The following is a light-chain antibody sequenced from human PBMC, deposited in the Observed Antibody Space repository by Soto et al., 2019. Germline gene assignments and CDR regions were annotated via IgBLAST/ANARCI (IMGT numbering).Light chain of an antibody. V-gene: IGKV1-13*02. J-gene: IGKJ5*01. Sequence: IQLPPSPSSLSESIRHTVSITCRASQGIATGVAWYQQEPGAPPRLLIYDAAVLQRGVPARFSGSGSGTHFILPISNLQPEDFATYSCQQFNSLFGQGTRLEI. CDR1: QGIATG. CDR3: QQFNSL. CDR2: DAA.